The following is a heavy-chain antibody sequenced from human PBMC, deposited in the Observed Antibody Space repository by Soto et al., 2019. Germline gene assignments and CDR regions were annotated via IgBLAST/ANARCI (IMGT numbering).Heavy chain of an antibody. CDR3: ARGLRGVLDY. J-gene: IGHJ4*02. Sequence: GGSLRLSCAASGFTVSSNYMSWVRQAPGKGLEWLTVISNDENIKQDSVRGRFAIARDNSKNTLYLHLTSLRAEDTAIYYCARGLRGVLDYWGQGTLVTV. CDR2: ISNDEN. V-gene: IGHV3-53*01. CDR1: GFTVSSNY. D-gene: IGHD5-12*01.